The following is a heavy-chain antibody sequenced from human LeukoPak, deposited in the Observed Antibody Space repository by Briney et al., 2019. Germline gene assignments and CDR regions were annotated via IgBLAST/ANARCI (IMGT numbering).Heavy chain of an antibody. D-gene: IGHD3-3*01. CDR3: ARLSSIDFWSGSGFHYFDY. J-gene: IGHJ4*02. CDR2: IYYSGST. CDR1: GGSISSYY. Sequence: PSETLSLTCTVSGGSISSYYWSWIRQPPGKGLEWIGYIYYSGSTNYNPSLKSRVTISVDTSKNQFSLKLNSVTAADTAVYYCARLSSIDFWSGSGFHYFDYWGQGTLVTVSS. V-gene: IGHV4-59*08.